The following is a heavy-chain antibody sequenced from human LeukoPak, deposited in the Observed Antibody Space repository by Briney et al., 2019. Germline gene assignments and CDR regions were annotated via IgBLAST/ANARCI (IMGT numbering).Heavy chain of an antibody. CDR3: AKDLGAYGDYGIFDY. CDR1: GFTFGCYA. J-gene: IGHJ4*02. Sequence: PWGSLTLSCAATGFTFGCYAMVWLGRGPGKGLKWVSVISGSGGSTYYADSVKGRFTISRDNSKNTLYLQMNSLRAEDTAVYYCAKDLGAYGDYGIFDYWGQGTLVTVSS. D-gene: IGHD4-17*01. V-gene: IGHV3-23*01. CDR2: ISGSGGST.